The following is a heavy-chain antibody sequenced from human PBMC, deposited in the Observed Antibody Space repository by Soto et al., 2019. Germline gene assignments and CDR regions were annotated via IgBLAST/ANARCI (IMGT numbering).Heavy chain of an antibody. V-gene: IGHV4-39*01. Sequence: SETLSLTCTVSGASISSSSYYWGWIRQPPGKGLEWIGSMYYRGNSYYNPSLRSRVTMSVDTSKNQLSLTLSSVTAADTAVYYCARQYLLMIFRVHPSWFDFWGPGTQVTVFS. D-gene: IGHD3-3*01. CDR2: MYYRGNS. CDR3: ARQYLLMIFRVHPSWFDF. J-gene: IGHJ5*01. CDR1: GASISSSSYY.